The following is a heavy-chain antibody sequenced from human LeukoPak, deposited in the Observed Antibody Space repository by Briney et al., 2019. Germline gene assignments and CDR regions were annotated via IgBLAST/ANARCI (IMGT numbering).Heavy chain of an antibody. D-gene: IGHD1-14*01. Sequence: SGTLSLTCAVSGGSISSSNWWSWVRQPPGKGLEWIGEINHSGSTNYNPSLKSRVTISVDTSKNQFSLKLSSVTAADTAVYYCARQPMDVWGKGTTVTISS. CDR2: INHSGST. CDR1: GGSISSSNW. CDR3: ARQPMDV. J-gene: IGHJ6*04. V-gene: IGHV4-4*02.